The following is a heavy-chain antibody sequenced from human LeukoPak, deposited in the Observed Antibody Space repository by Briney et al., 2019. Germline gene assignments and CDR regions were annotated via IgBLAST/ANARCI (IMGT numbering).Heavy chain of an antibody. J-gene: IGHJ4*02. CDR3: ARDQPVVTPLGY. CDR1: GFTVSNNF. CDR2: IYSGGTT. D-gene: IGHD4-23*01. Sequence: GGSLRLSCAASGFTVSNNFMSWVRQAPGKRLELVSLIYSGGTTKYADSVRGRFTISRDNSKNTLYLQMNSLRAEDTAVYYCARDQPVVTPLGYWGQGTLVTVSP. V-gene: IGHV3-53*01.